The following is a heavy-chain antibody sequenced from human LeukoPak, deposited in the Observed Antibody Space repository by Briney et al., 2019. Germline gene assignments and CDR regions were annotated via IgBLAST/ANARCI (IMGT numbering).Heavy chain of an antibody. V-gene: IGHV4-4*07. D-gene: IGHD2-15*01. CDR2: IYTSGST. J-gene: IGHJ4*02. CDR1: GGSISSFY. Sequence: SETLSLTCTVSGGSISSFYWSWIRQPAGKGLEWIGRIYTSGSTNYNASLKSRVTMSVDTSKNQFSLKLSSVTAADTAVYYCARGIVVVAATLVYYFDYWGQGTLVTVSS. CDR3: ARGIVVVAATLVYYFDY.